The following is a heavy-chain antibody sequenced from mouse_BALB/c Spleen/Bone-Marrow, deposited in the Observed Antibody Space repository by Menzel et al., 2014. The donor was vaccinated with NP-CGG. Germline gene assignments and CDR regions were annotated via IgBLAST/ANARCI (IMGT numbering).Heavy chain of an antibody. D-gene: IGHD1-1*01. CDR2: TYPGSGRT. CDR3: TITTTASYAMDY. Sequence: LKQSGSELVRPGASVKLSCKASGYTFTSYWMHWVKQRPGQGLEWIGNTYPGSGRTNYDEKFKSKATLTVDTSSSTAYMQLSSLTSEDSAVYFCTITTTASYAMDYWGQGTSVTVSS. J-gene: IGHJ4*01. V-gene: IGHV1S22*01. CDR1: GYTFTSYW.